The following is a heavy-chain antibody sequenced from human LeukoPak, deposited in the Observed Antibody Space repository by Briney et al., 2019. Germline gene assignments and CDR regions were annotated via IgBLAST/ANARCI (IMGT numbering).Heavy chain of an antibody. CDR2: ISGSGGST. CDR1: GFTFSSYA. J-gene: IGHJ4*02. Sequence: GGSLRLSCAASGFTFSSYAMSWVRQAPGKGLEWVSAISGSGGSTYYADSVKGRFTISRDNSKNTLYLQMNSLRAEDTAVYYCAKYRRRRVHIVGASFDYWGQGTLVTVSS. CDR3: AKYRRRRVHIVGASFDY. D-gene: IGHD1-26*01. V-gene: IGHV3-23*01.